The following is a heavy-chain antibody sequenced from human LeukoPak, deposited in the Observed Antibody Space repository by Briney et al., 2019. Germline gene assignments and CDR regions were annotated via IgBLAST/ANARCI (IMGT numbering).Heavy chain of an antibody. CDR3: ARSYDSGSYGFDY. D-gene: IGHD3-10*01. Sequence: SETLSLTCTVSGGSISSYCWSWIRQPAGKGLEWIGRIYTSGSTNYKPSLKGRVTMSVDTSKNQFSLKLSSVTAADTAVYYCARSYDSGSYGFDYWGQGTLVTVSS. V-gene: IGHV4-4*07. CDR1: GGSISSYC. CDR2: IYTSGST. J-gene: IGHJ4*02.